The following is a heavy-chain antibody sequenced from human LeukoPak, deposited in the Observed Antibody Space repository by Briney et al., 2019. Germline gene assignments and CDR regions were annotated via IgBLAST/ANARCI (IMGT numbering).Heavy chain of an antibody. CDR1: GFTFDNYS. J-gene: IGHJ4*02. CDR3: AKDGEWELLGFDN. Sequence: GGSLRLSCAASGFTFDNYSMNWVRQAPGEGLEWVSSISRSSTYIYYADSVKGRFTISRDNAKNSLYLQMNSLRAEDTAVYFCAKDGEWELLGFDNWGQGTLVTVSS. D-gene: IGHD1-26*01. CDR2: ISRSSTYI. V-gene: IGHV3-21*01.